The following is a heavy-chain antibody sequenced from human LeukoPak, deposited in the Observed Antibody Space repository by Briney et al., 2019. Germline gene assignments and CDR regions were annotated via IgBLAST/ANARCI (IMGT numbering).Heavy chain of an antibody. J-gene: IGHJ5*02. V-gene: IGHV4-59*01. Sequence: PSETLSLTCTVSGGSLSSYYWSWIRQPPGKGLEWIGYIYYSGSTNYNPSLKSRVTISVDTSKNQFSLKLSSVTAADTAVYYCARTYYDFWSGPNWFDPWGQGTLVTVSS. CDR1: GGSLSSYY. D-gene: IGHD3-3*01. CDR2: IYYSGST. CDR3: ARTYYDFWSGPNWFDP.